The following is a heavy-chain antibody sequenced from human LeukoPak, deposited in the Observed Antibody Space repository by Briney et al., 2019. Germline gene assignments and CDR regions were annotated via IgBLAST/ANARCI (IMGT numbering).Heavy chain of an antibody. Sequence: ASVKVSCKASGYTFTSYAITWVRQAPGQGLDWMGWISLYNPKTNYAQKFQGRVTTTTDTSTSTAYMELMSLRSDDTAVYYCARLGVAGDPSSAEYFQHWGQGTLVIVSS. CDR1: GYTFTSYA. V-gene: IGHV1-18*01. D-gene: IGHD6-19*01. CDR3: ARLGVAGDPSSAEYFQH. J-gene: IGHJ1*01. CDR2: ISLYNPKT.